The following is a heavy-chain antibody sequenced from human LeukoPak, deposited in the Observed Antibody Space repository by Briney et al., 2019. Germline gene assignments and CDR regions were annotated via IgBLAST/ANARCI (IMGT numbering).Heavy chain of an antibody. CDR3: ARCPTRIAAAGLYYYGMDV. J-gene: IGHJ6*02. CDR2: ISSSGSTI. Sequence: GGSLRLSCAASGFTFSDYYMSWIRQAPGKGLEWVSYISSSGSTIYYADSVKGRFTISRDNAKNSLYLQMNSLRAEDTAVYYCARCPTRIAAAGLYYYGMDVWGQGTTVTVSS. CDR1: GFTFSDYY. V-gene: IGHV3-11*04. D-gene: IGHD6-13*01.